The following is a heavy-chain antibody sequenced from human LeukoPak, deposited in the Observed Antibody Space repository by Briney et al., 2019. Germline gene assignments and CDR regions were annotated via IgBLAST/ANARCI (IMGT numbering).Heavy chain of an antibody. CDR2: INHSGST. CDR1: SGSFSGYY. CDR3: ARGVGAPQWLSTTTPWYYFDY. V-gene: IGHV4-34*01. Sequence: SETLSLTCAVYSGSFSGYYWSWIRQPPGKGLEWIGEINHSGSTNYNPSLKSRVTISVDTSKNQFSLKLSSVTAADTAVYYCARGVGAPQWLSTTTPWYYFDYWGQGTLVTVSS. J-gene: IGHJ4*02. D-gene: IGHD3-22*01.